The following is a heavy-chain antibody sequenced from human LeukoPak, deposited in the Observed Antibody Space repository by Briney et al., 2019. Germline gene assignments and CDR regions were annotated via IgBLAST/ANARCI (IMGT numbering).Heavy chain of an antibody. Sequence: SETLSLTCTVSGGSISRFYRSWIRQPPGKGLEWIGYIYYSGSTNYNPSLKSRVTISVDTSKNQFSLKLSSVTAADTAVYYCARPYYYGSGKDVFDIWDQGTMVTVSS. CDR3: ARPYYYGSGKDVFDI. CDR2: IYYSGST. D-gene: IGHD3-10*01. V-gene: IGHV4-59*08. CDR1: GGSISRFY. J-gene: IGHJ3*02.